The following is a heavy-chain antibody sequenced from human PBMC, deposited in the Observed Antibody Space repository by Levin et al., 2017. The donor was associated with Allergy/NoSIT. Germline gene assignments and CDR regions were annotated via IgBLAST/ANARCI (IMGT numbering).Heavy chain of an antibody. CDR1: GGSLSKFY. CDR2: IYYRGST. J-gene: IGHJ3*02. CDR3: ASQRGWSSLYAFDM. D-gene: IGHD6-19*01. Sequence: SQTLSLPCTVSGGSLSKFYWSWIRQPPGKGLEWIGYIYYRGSTSYNPFLKDRLTISVDTSKNQFSLRLSSVTAADTAVYYCASQRGWSSLYAFDMWGQGRMVIVSA. V-gene: IGHV4-59*08.